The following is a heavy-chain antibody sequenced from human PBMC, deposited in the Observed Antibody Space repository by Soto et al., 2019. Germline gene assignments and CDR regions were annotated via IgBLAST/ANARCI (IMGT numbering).Heavy chain of an antibody. D-gene: IGHD3-10*01. J-gene: IGHJ5*02. CDR2: INHSGST. Sequence: SETLSLTCAVYGGSFSGYYWSWIRQPPGKGLEWIGEINHSGSTNYNPSLKSRVTISVDTSKNQFSLKLSSVTAADTAVYYCARKRSGSGSYYIERLNWFDPWGRGTLVTVSS. CDR3: ARKRSGSGSYYIERLNWFDP. V-gene: IGHV4-34*01. CDR1: GGSFSGYY.